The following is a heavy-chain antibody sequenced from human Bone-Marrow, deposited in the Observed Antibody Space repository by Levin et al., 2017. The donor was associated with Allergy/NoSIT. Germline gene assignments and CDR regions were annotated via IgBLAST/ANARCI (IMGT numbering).Heavy chain of an antibody. D-gene: IGHD6-13*01. CDR1: GFTFSNFW. Sequence: PGGSLRLSCAASGFTFSNFWMTWVRQAPGKGLEWVANIRPDGTDTYTVDSLRGRFTFSRDNAKNSLYLQMNSLRAEDSAVYYCATTYGIAAAGTVRDYWGQGTLVIVSS. J-gene: IGHJ4*02. CDR2: IRPDGTDT. V-gene: IGHV3-7*01. CDR3: ATTYGIAAAGTVRDY.